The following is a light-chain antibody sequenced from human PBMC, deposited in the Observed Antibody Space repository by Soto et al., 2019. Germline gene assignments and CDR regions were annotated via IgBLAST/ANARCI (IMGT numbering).Light chain of an antibody. CDR1: QSISSN. CDR3: QQYSISPYT. CDR2: GAS. Sequence: EIVMTQSPATLSVSPGERATLSCRASQSISSNLAWYQQKPGQAPRLLIYGASTRATGIPARFSGSGSGTDFTLTISSLQSEDFAVYYCQQYSISPYTFGQGTKLEIK. V-gene: IGKV3-15*01. J-gene: IGKJ2*01.